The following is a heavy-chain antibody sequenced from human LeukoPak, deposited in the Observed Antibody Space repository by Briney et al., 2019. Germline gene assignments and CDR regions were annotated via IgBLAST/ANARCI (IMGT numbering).Heavy chain of an antibody. J-gene: IGHJ5*02. CDR2: FTGEDGNL. Sequence: GGSLRLSCAASGFTFTSQALSWVRQAPGKGLEWASSFTGEDGNLHYADSVKDRFTLSRDTSKETMYLQMVSLRADDTAMYYCAAGGGNTFTPWGQGTLVTVSS. D-gene: IGHD1/OR15-1a*01. V-gene: IGHV3-23*01. CDR1: GFTFTSQA. CDR3: AAGGGNTFTP.